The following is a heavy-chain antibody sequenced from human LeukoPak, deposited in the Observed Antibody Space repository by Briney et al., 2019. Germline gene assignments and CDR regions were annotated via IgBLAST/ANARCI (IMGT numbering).Heavy chain of an antibody. Sequence: SQTLSLTCTVSGGSISSGGYYWSWIRQHPGKGLEWIGYIYYSGSTYYNPSLKSRVTISVDTSKNQFSLKLSSVTAADTAVYYCARTRELRGGPDYWGQGTLVTVSS. V-gene: IGHV4-31*03. CDR3: ARTRELRGGPDY. D-gene: IGHD1-26*01. J-gene: IGHJ4*02. CDR1: GGSISSGGYY. CDR2: IYYSGST.